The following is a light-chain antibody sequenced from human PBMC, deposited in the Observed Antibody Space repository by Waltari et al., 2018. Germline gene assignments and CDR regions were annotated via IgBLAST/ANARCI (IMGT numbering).Light chain of an antibody. V-gene: IGKV1-5*03. J-gene: IGKJ1*01. CDR3: QQYRNLWT. CDR2: KAS. Sequence: DIQMTQSPSTLSASVGDNVTITCLASQSLSNWLAWYQQKPGKAPKVLIYKASTLESGVPSRFSGSGSGTEFTLTISSLQPDDFATYYCQQYRNLWTFGQGTKVEIK. CDR1: QSLSNW.